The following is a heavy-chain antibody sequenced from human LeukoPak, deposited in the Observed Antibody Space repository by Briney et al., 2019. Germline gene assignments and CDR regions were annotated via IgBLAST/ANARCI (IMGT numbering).Heavy chain of an antibody. Sequence: VGSLRLSCAASGFTFDDYGMSWVRQAPGKGLEWVSGINWNGGSTGYADSVKGRFTISRDNAKNSLYLQMNSLRAEDTALYYCARDRRDYDILTGLGREGIDYWGQGTLVTVSS. CDR1: GFTFDDYG. V-gene: IGHV3-20*04. CDR2: INWNGGST. CDR3: ARDRRDYDILTGLGREGIDY. D-gene: IGHD3-9*01. J-gene: IGHJ4*02.